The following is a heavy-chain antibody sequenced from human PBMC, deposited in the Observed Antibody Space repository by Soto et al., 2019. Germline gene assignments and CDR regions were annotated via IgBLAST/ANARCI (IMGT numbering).Heavy chain of an antibody. CDR2: IDPSGSST. Sequence: ASVKVSCTASGYTFTSYGISWVRQPPGQGLAWMGIIDPSGSSTSYAQKFQGRITMTRDTSTSTVYLELSSLRSEDTAVYYCPILYGDWNTLFDYWGQGALVTVSS. V-gene: IGHV1-46*01. CDR3: PILYGDWNTLFDY. CDR1: GYTFTSYG. D-gene: IGHD4-17*01. J-gene: IGHJ4*02.